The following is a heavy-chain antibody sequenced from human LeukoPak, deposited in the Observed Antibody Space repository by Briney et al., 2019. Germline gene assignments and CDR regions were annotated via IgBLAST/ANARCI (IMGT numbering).Heavy chain of an antibody. J-gene: IGHJ6*03. Sequence: ASVKVSCKASGYTFTSYGISWVRQAPGQGLEWMGWISAYNGYTNYAQKLQGRVTMTTDTSTSTAYMELRSLRSDDTAVYYCARRSPGGSGYYSNVNYYYYMDVWGRGTTVTVSS. D-gene: IGHD3-22*01. CDR2: ISAYNGYT. V-gene: IGHV1-18*01. CDR3: ARRSPGGSGYYSNVNYYYYMDV. CDR1: GYTFTSYG.